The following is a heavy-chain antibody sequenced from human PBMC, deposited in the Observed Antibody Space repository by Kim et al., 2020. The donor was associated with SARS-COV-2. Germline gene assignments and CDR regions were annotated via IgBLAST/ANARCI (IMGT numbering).Heavy chain of an antibody. D-gene: IGHD2-8*01. J-gene: IGHJ6*03. CDR2: ISSGGRTI. CDR1: GFSFSDYY. Sequence: GGSLRLSCAASGFSFSDYYMSWVRQAPGKGLEWVSYISSGGRTITYAESVKGRFTISRDNAKNSLFLQMNRLRAEDTAVYYCARDNTNWISSYYRDVWG. V-gene: IGHV3-11*01. CDR3: ARDNTNWISSYYRDV.